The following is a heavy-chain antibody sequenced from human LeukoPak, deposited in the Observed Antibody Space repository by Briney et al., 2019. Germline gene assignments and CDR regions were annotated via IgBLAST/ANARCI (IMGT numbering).Heavy chain of an antibody. CDR1: GFTFSSYS. D-gene: IGHD6-13*01. CDR3: ARPQRYSSHHPDY. Sequence: PGRSLRLSCAASGFTFSSYSMNWVRQAPGKGLEWVSSISSSSSYIYYADSVKGRFTISRDNVKNSLYLQMNSLRAEDTAVYYCARPQRYSSHHPDYWGQGTLVTVSS. J-gene: IGHJ4*02. V-gene: IGHV3-21*01. CDR2: ISSSSSYI.